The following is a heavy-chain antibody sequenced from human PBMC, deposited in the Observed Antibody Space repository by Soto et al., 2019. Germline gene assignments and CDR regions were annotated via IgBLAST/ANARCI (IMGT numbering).Heavy chain of an antibody. CDR3: ARYSGYDLYYYYGMDV. CDR2: IYYSGST. V-gene: IGHV4-31*03. Sequence: LSLTCTVSGGSISSGGYYWSWIRQHPGKGLEWIGYIYYSGSTYYNPSLKSRVTISVDTSKNQFSLKLSSVTAADTAVYYCARYSGYDLYYYYGMDVWGQGTTVTVSS. D-gene: IGHD5-12*01. J-gene: IGHJ6*02. CDR1: GGSISSGGYY.